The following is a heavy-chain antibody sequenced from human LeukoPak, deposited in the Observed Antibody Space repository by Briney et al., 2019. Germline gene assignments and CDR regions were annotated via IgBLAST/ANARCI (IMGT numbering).Heavy chain of an antibody. CDR2: IYTSGST. J-gene: IGHJ4*02. CDR3: ARESGSSDYYSY. D-gene: IGHD3-22*01. V-gene: IGHV4-61*02. CDR1: GGSISSGSYY. Sequence: SETLSLTCTVSGGSISSGSYYWSWIRQPAGKGLEWIGRIYTSGSTNYNPSLKSRVTISVDTSKNQFSLKLSSVTAADTAVYYCARESGSSDYYSYWGQGTLVTVSS.